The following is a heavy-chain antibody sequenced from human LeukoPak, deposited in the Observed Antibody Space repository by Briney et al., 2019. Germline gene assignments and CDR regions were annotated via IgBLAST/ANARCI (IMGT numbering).Heavy chain of an antibody. CDR1: GFTFSSYA. CDR3: AKDVTVVVIASPLDH. CDR2: ISASATST. V-gene: IGHV3-23*01. D-gene: IGHD2-21*01. Sequence: PGGSLRLSCAASGFTFSSYAMSWVRQAPGKGLEWVSAISASATSTYYADSVRGRFTVSRDNSENTLYLQMNSLRDEDTAVYYCAKDVTVVVIASPLDHWGQGTLVTVFS. J-gene: IGHJ4*02.